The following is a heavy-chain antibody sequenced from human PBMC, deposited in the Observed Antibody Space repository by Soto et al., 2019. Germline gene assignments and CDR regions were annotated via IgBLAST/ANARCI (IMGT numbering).Heavy chain of an antibody. CDR2: LSGSGGGT. CDR3: AKLVGDGYNYGPVEY. V-gene: IGHV3-23*01. CDR1: GFTLSSYA. J-gene: IGHJ4*02. D-gene: IGHD5-12*01. Sequence: GGSLRLSCAGSGFTLSSYAMSWVRQAPGKGLEWVSALSGSGGGTFYADSVKGRFTISRDNSKSTLYLQMNSLRAEDTAVYYCAKLVGDGYNYGPVEYWGLGTLVTVSS.